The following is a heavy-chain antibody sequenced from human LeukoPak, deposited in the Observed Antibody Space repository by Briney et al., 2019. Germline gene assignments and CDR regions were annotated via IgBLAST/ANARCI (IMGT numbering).Heavy chain of an antibody. CDR1: GGSISSGSYY. D-gene: IGHD5-12*01. CDR2: IYTSGST. Sequence: NSSQTLSLTCTVSGGSISSGSYYWSWIRQPAGKGLEWIGRIYTSGSTNYNPSLKSRVTISVDTSKNQFSLKLSSVTAADTAVYYCARVNSGYDYGWAFDIWGQGTMVTVSS. CDR3: ARVNSGYDYGWAFDI. V-gene: IGHV4-61*02. J-gene: IGHJ3*02.